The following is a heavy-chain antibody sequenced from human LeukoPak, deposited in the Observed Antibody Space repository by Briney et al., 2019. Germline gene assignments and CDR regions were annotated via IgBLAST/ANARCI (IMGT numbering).Heavy chain of an antibody. D-gene: IGHD2-15*01. Sequence: PGGSLTLFSPPAGFSLFSRTWRSPGQAPGKGLEWVAVISYDGSNKYYADSVKGRFTISRDNSKNTLYLQMISLRAEDTDVYYCARDSSPYCSGGSCSGGYWGQGTLVTVSS. V-gene: IGHV3-30-3*01. CDR3: ARDSSPYCSGGSCSGGY. CDR1: GFSLFSRT. J-gene: IGHJ4*02. CDR2: ISYDGSNK.